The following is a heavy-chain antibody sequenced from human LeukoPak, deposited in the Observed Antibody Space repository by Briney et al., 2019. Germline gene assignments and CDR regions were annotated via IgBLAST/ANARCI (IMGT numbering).Heavy chain of an antibody. CDR2: IYSGGST. CDR3: AKRGTLGPFSIDS. Sequence: GGSLRLSCAASGFTVSSNYMSWVRQAPGKGLEWVSVIYSGGSTYYADSVKGRFTISRDNSKNTLYLQVSSLTPEDTAVYYCAKRGTLGPFSIDSWGQGTLVTVSS. CDR1: GFTVSSNY. J-gene: IGHJ4*02. D-gene: IGHD7-27*01. V-gene: IGHV3-66*01.